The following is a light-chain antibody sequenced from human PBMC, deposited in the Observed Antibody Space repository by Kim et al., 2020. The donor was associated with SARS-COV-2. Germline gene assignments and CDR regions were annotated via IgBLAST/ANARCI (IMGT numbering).Light chain of an antibody. Sequence: GESATLSCRASQSIGSSLAWYQHKPGQAPRLLIYDAFNRATGIQARFSGSGSGTDFTLTISSLEPEDFAVYYCQQRSNWYTFGQGTKLEI. V-gene: IGKV3-11*01. CDR1: QSIGSS. CDR3: QQRSNWYT. J-gene: IGKJ2*01. CDR2: DAF.